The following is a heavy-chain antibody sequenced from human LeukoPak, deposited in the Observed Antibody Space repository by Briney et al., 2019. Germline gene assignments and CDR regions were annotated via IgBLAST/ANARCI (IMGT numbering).Heavy chain of an antibody. CDR1: GFTFTTYA. V-gene: IGHV3-23*01. Sequence: PGGSLRLSSAASGFTFTTYAMSWVRRAPGGVLEWVSAISRNGTYIYYADSVRGRFTVSRDNSKNTLYLQMNSLRGEDTAVYYCATAVASGRSFDYWAQGTLVSVSS. D-gene: IGHD6-19*01. CDR2: ISRNGTYI. CDR3: ATAVASGRSFDY. J-gene: IGHJ4*02.